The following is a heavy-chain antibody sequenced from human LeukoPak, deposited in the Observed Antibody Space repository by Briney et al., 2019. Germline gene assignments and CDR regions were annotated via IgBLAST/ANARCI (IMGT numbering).Heavy chain of an antibody. CDR3: ARDRGPRTGFMVREAYDY. J-gene: IGHJ4*02. V-gene: IGHV3-74*01. CDR2: INTDGSIT. CDR1: GFTFSDYS. D-gene: IGHD3-10*01. Sequence: GGSLRLSCAASGFTFSDYSIHWVRQAPGKGLVWVSRINTDGSITNYADSVKGQFSISRDNAKNTLYLQMSSLRAEDTAVYYCARDRGPRTGFMVREAYDYWGQGTLVTVSS.